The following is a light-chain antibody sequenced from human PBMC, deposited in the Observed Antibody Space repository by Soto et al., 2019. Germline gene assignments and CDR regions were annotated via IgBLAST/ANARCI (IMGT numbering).Light chain of an antibody. Sequence: ENVLTQSPAIGALSPGERATLSCMASQSVSNYVAWYQQKPAQAARLLMYDASNRAPGLPARFSGSGYGTDFTLTIRSLEPEDFAVYYCPQRRNRLFGPGITVD. CDR3: PQRRNRL. CDR2: DAS. J-gene: IGKJ3*01. CDR1: QSVSNY. V-gene: IGKV3-11*01.